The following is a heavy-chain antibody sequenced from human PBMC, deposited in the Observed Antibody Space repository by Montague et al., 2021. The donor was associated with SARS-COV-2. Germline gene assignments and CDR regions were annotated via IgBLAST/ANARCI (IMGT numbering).Heavy chain of an antibody. Sequence: PALVKPTQTLTLTCTFSGFSLSTSGMCVSWIRQPPGKALEWLARIDWDDDKCYSTSLKTRLTISKDTSKDQVVLTMTNMDPVGTATYYCARRTYDILTGYAYGMDVWGQGTPVTVSS. V-gene: IGHV2-70*11. CDR1: GFSLSTSGMC. CDR3: ARRTYDILTGYAYGMDV. D-gene: IGHD3-9*01. J-gene: IGHJ6*02. CDR2: IDWDDDK.